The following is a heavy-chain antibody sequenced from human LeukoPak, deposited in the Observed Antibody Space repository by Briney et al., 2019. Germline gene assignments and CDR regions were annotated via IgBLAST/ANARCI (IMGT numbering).Heavy chain of an antibody. Sequence: SGTLSLTCAVSGGSISSSNWWSWVRQPPGKGLEWIGEIYHSGSTNYNPSLKSRVTISVDKSKNQFSLKLSSVTPEDTAVYYCARSGDTPTVTYYYGVDVWGKGTTVTVSS. CDR1: GGSISSSNW. V-gene: IGHV4-4*02. J-gene: IGHJ6*04. CDR3: ARSGDTPTVTYYYGVDV. D-gene: IGHD5-18*01. CDR2: IYHSGST.